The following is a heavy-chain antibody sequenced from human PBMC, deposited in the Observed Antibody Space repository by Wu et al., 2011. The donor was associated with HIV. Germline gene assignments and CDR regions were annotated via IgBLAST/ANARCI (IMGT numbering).Heavy chain of an antibody. Sequence: EVKKPGASMKVSCKASGYTFTGYYMHWVRQAPGQGLEWMGWINPNSGGTNYAQKFQGRVTMTRDTSTSTVYMDLSSLRSDDTAVYYCARAKREASMHDPNFEYWGQGTLVAVSS. CDR1: GYTFTGYY. V-gene: IGHV1-2*02. CDR3: ARAKREASMHDPNFEY. CDR2: INPNSGGT. J-gene: IGHJ4*02. D-gene: IGHD1-1*01.